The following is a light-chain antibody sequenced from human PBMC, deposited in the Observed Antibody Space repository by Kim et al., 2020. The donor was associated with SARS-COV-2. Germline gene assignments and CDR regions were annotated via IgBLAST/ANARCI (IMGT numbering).Light chain of an antibody. CDR3: NSRDSSGNHLV. J-gene: IGLJ3*02. CDR1: SLRNYY. CDR2: GRN. Sequence: SSELTQDPAVSVALGQTVRITCQGDSLRNYYASWYQQKPRQAPVVVIYGRNDRPSGIPYRFSGSNSGNTASLTITGAQAEDEANYYCNSRDSSGNHLVFG. V-gene: IGLV3-19*01.